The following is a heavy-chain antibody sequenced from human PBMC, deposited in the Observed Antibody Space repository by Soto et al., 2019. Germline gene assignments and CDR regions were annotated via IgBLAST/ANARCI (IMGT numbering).Heavy chain of an antibody. V-gene: IGHV1-69*13. CDR3: AKHNTIFGVVLKTYYYGMDV. D-gene: IGHD3-3*01. CDR2: IIPMFGTA. CDR1: GGTFNSYA. J-gene: IGHJ6*02. Sequence: SVKVSSKASGGTFNSYAISCVRRAPGQLLEWMGGIIPMFGTANYAQKLQGRVTITADESTSPAYMELSSLGSEDTAVYYCAKHNTIFGVVLKTYYYGMDVWGHRTTATVSS.